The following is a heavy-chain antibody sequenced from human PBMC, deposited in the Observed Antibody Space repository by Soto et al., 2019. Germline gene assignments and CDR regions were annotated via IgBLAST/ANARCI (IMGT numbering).Heavy chain of an antibody. CDR2: IDPSDSYT. CDR3: ARRDIAAAGTPYYGMDV. J-gene: IGHJ6*02. V-gene: IGHV5-10-1*01. CDR1: GYSFTSYW. Sequence: PGESLKISCKGSGYSFTSYWISWVRQMPGKGLEWMGRIDPSDSYTNYSPSFQGHVTISADKSISTAYLQWSSLKASDTAMYYCARRDIAAAGTPYYGMDVWGQGTTVTVSS. D-gene: IGHD6-13*01.